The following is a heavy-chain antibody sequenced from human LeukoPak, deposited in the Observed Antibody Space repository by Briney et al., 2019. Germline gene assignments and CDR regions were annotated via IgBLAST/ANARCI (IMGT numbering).Heavy chain of an antibody. J-gene: IGHJ5*02. CDR3: ARGSPFQWLVHGGWFDP. V-gene: IGHV1-8*03. CDR1: GYTFTNYD. Sequence: GASVKVSCKASGYTFTNYDINWVRQATGQGLEWMGWINPNTDNTAYAQKFQDRVTITSDTSISTVYMELSSLTVGDTAVYYCARGSPFQWLVHGGWFDPWGQGTLVTVSS. D-gene: IGHD6-19*01. CDR2: INPNTDNT.